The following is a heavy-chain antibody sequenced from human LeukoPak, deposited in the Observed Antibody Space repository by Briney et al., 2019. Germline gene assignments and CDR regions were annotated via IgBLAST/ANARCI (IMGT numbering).Heavy chain of an antibody. D-gene: IGHD1-26*01. CDR3: ARATYSGDTSYVFDY. CDR1: GDSIRSYY. Sequence: SETLSLTCTVSGDSIRSYYWNWFRQPAGKGLEWIGRLYGSGTTSYNPSLESRVSMSLHTPKNQFSLKLNSVTAADTAVYYCARATYSGDTSYVFDYWGQGTLVSVSS. J-gene: IGHJ4*02. V-gene: IGHV4-4*07. CDR2: LYGSGTT.